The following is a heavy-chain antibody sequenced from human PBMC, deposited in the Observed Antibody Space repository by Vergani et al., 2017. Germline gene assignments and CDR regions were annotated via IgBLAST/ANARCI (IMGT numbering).Heavy chain of an antibody. V-gene: IGHV4-59*01. J-gene: IGHJ5*02. CDR2: MYHSGST. Sequence: QVRLQESGPGLVKPSETLSLTCSVSGGSMSGYYWSWIRQPPGKELEWIGYMYHSGSTNYNPSLETRFTISENTSKNQFSLKLNSVTAADTAVYYCGRVADFYGLGSRLLDLWGQGILVTVSS. CDR1: GGSMSGYY. CDR3: GRVADFYGLGSRLLDL. D-gene: IGHD3-10*01.